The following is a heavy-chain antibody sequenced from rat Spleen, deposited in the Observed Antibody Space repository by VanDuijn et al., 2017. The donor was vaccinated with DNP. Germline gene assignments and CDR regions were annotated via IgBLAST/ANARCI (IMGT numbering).Heavy chain of an antibody. J-gene: IGHJ1*01. CDR2: ITYDGGTT. D-gene: IGHD3-1*01. V-gene: IGHV5-31*01. Sequence: EVQLVESGGDLVQPGRSLKLSCVASGFTFSTFWMTWIRQVPGKGLEWVASITYDGGTTYYRDSVKGRFTISRDNAKSSLFLQMDSLKSEDTATYYCARGSTSIYWYFDFWGPGTMVTVSS. CDR3: ARGSTSIYWYFDF. CDR1: GFTFSTFW.